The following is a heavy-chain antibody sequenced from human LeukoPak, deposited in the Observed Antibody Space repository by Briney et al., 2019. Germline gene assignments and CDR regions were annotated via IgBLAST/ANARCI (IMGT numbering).Heavy chain of an antibody. D-gene: IGHD2-21*01. CDR3: AIGVIDGDAFDI. Sequence: ASVKVSCKASGYTFTSYDINWVRQATGQGLEWMGRIIPIFGRANYAQKFQGRVTMTTNTSISTAYMELSSLRSEDTAVYYCAIGVIDGDAFDIWGQGTMVTVSS. V-gene: IGHV1-8*02. J-gene: IGHJ3*02. CDR2: IIPIFGRA. CDR1: GYTFTSYD.